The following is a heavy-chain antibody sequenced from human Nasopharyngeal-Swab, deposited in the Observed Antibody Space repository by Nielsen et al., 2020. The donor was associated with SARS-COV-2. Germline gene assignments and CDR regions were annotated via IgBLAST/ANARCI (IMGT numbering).Heavy chain of an antibody. D-gene: IGHD3-22*01. CDR1: GFTFSSYS. CDR2: ISSSSSTI. Sequence: GESLKIFCAASGFTFSSYSMNWVRQAPGKGLEWVSYISSSSSTIYYADSVKGRFTISRDNAKNSLYLQMNSLRAEDTAVYYCAREHYYDSSGYYLLYYYYYMDVWGKGTTVTVSS. CDR3: AREHYYDSSGYYLLYYYYYMDV. J-gene: IGHJ6*03. V-gene: IGHV3-48*01.